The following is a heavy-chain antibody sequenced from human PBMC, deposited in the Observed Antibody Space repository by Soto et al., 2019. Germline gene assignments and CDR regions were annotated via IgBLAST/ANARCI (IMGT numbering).Heavy chain of an antibody. V-gene: IGHV4-59*08. J-gene: IGHJ4*02. CDR3: ASQKLDVPAFFDY. CDR1: GDSISTDY. D-gene: IGHD3-3*02. Sequence: SETLSLTCTVSGDSISTDYWSWIRQSPGKGLEWIGFIYYGGSTNYNPSLKSRVTISVDTPKNQFSLKLSSVTAADTAVYYCASQKLDVPAFFDYWSQGTLVTVSS. CDR2: IYYGGST.